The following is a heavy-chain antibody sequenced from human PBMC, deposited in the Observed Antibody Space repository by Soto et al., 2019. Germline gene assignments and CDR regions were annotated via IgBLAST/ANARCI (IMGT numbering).Heavy chain of an antibody. Sequence: SETLSLACTVSGGSISSYYWSWIRQPPGKGLEWIGYIYDSGSTYYNSSLKSRVTMSVDTSKNQFSLQLNSVTPDDTAVYYCARLIGNSWLDFWGQGTLVTVSS. CDR2: IYDSGST. V-gene: IGHV4-59*08. CDR1: GGSISSYY. J-gene: IGHJ5*01. CDR3: ARLIGNSWLDF.